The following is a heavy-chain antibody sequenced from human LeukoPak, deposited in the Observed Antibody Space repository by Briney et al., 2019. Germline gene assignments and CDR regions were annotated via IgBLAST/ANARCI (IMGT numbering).Heavy chain of an antibody. CDR3: AGLSEMATTTLDY. D-gene: IGHD5-24*01. J-gene: IGHJ4*02. Sequence: ASVKLSRKASRYTFTGYYMHWVPQAPGKGFEWMGWINPNSGGTNYAQKFQGRVTMTRDTSISTAYMELSRLRSDDTAVYYCAGLSEMATTTLDYWGQGTLVTVSS. CDR2: INPNSGGT. V-gene: IGHV1-2*02. CDR1: RYTFTGYY.